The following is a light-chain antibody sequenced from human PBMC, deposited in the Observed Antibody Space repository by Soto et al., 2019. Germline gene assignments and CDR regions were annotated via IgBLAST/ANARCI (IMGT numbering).Light chain of an antibody. CDR2: SAS. Sequence: DIVMTQSPDSLAVSLGERATINCKSNQSVLYSSNNKYYLAWYQQKPGQPPNLLIYSASTRESGVPDRFSGSGSGTDFTLPISGLQAEDVPVYYCQQHYRIPLTFGGGNKVELK. J-gene: IGKJ4*01. CDR3: QQHYRIPLT. CDR1: QSVLYSSNNKYY. V-gene: IGKV4-1*01.